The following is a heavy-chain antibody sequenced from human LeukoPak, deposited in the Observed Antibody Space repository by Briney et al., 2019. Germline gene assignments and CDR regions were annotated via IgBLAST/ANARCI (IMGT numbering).Heavy chain of an antibody. J-gene: IGHJ4*02. D-gene: IGHD3-10*01. Sequence: SETLSLTCTVSGYSISSGYYWGWIRQPPGKGLEWIGSIYHSGSTYYNPSLKSRVTISVDTSKNQFSLKLSSVTAADTAVYYCARRDYYGSGSRRKLDYWGQGTLVTVSS. CDR3: ARRDYYGSGSRRKLDY. V-gene: IGHV4-38-2*02. CDR2: IYHSGST. CDR1: GYSISSGYY.